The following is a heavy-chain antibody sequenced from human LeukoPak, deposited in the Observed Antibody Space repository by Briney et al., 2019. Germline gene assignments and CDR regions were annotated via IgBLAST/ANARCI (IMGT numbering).Heavy chain of an antibody. CDR2: INAGNGNT. Sequence: ASVKVSCTASGYTFTSYAMHWVRQAPGQRLEWMGWINAGNGNTKYSQKFQGRVTITRDTSASTAYMELSSLRSEDTAVYYCARDSSGWYGYYYGMDVWGQGTTVTVSS. V-gene: IGHV1-3*01. J-gene: IGHJ6*02. D-gene: IGHD6-19*01. CDR1: GYTFTSYA. CDR3: ARDSSGWYGYYYGMDV.